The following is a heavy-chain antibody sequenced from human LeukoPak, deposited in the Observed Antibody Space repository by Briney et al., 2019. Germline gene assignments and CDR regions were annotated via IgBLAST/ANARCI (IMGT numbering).Heavy chain of an antibody. CDR3: AKDMTGGYYYYYGMDV. CDR1: GFTFDDYA. D-gene: IGHD2-15*01. Sequence: GRSLRLSCAASGFTFDDYATHWVQQAPGKGLEWVSGISWNSGSVGYADSVKGRFTISRDNAKNSLYLQMNSLRAEDTALYYCAKDMTGGYYYYYGMDVWGQGTTVTVSS. J-gene: IGHJ6*02. CDR2: ISWNSGSV. V-gene: IGHV3-9*01.